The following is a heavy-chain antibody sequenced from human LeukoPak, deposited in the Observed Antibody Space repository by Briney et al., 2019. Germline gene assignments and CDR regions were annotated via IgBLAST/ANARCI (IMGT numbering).Heavy chain of an antibody. CDR1: GGSISSSTHY. Sequence: SSETLSLTCTVSGGSISSSTHYWGWIRQPPGKGLEWIGTIYYSGSTYYNPSLKSRATISVDTSKNQFSLKLGSVTAADTAVHYCVRQTYGSGSYYNLDCWGQGTLVTVSS. CDR2: IYYSGST. V-gene: IGHV4-39*01. J-gene: IGHJ4*02. D-gene: IGHD3-10*01. CDR3: VRQTYGSGSYYNLDC.